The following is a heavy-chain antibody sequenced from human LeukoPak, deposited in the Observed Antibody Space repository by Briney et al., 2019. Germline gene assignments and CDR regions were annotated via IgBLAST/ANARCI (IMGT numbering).Heavy chain of an antibody. V-gene: IGHV3-33*08. J-gene: IGHJ4*02. Sequence: GGSLRLSCAASGFTFSSYGMHWVRQAPGKGLEWVAVIWYDGSNKYYADSVKGRFTISRDNSKNTLYLQMNSLRAGDTAVYYCARGHLFLVIDYWGQGTLVTVSS. CDR1: GFTFSSYG. CDR3: ARGHLFLVIDY. D-gene: IGHD3-3*01. CDR2: IWYDGSNK.